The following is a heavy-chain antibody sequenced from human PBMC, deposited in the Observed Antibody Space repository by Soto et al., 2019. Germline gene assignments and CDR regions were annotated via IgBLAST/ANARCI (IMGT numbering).Heavy chain of an antibody. D-gene: IGHD2-2*01. CDR3: AKERVPAALFYGMDV. J-gene: IGHJ6*02. CDR2: ISYDGSNK. V-gene: IGHV3-30*18. CDR1: GFTFSSYG. Sequence: GGSLRLSCAASGFTFSSYGMHWVRQAPGKGLEWVAVISYDGSNKYYADSAKGRFTISRDNSKNTLYLQMNSLRAEDTAVYYCAKERVPAALFYGMDVWGQGTTVTVSS.